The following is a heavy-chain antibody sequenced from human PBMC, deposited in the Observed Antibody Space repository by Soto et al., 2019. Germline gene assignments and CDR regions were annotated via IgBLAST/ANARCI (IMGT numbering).Heavy chain of an antibody. CDR1: GFTFSSYG. CDR3: ARESFGEFYMKV. CDR2: TSYDGSNK. Sequence: PGGSLRLSCAASGFTFSSYGMHWVRQAPGKGLEWVAVTSYDGSNKYYADSVKGRFTISRDNSKNTLYLQMNSLRAEDTAVYYCARESFGEFYMKVWGKGTTVTVSS. D-gene: IGHD3-10*01. V-gene: IGHV3-30*03. J-gene: IGHJ6*03.